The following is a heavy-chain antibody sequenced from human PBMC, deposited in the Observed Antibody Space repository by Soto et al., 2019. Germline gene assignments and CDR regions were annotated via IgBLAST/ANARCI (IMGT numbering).Heavy chain of an antibody. Sequence: SEPLSLTPIASGSPISSGSLNSNSQILCWIRQPPGKGLEGIGIISYSGSTYYNPSLKSRVTIFVDTSKNQFSLKLTSVTAADTAVYHCARLDNTGRYQSFDYWGQG. CDR3: ARLDNTGRYQSFDY. J-gene: IGHJ4*02. CDR2: ISYSGST. D-gene: IGHD1-26*01. CDR1: GSPISSGSLNSNSQI. V-gene: IGHV4-39*01.